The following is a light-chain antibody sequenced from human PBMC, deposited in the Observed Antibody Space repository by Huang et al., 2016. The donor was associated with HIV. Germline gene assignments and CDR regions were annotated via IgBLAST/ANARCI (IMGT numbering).Light chain of an antibody. CDR1: QSVISW. V-gene: IGKV1-5*03. CDR2: KAS. Sequence: DIQMSQSPSPLSASVGDRVTFTCRASQSVISWLAWYQQKPGKAPKLLIYKASTVESGVPSRFSGSGSVTEFTLTISSLEPDDFASYYCQQYNTYSTFGQGTKVEIK. CDR3: QQYNTYST. J-gene: IGKJ1*01.